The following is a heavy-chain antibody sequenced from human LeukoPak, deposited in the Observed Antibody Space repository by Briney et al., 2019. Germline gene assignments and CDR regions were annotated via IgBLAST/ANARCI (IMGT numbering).Heavy chain of an antibody. J-gene: IGHJ5*02. V-gene: IGHV3-30*18. D-gene: IGHD6-13*01. CDR3: TKSDGDRSSWYCAS. CDR2: ISYDGSNK. Sequence: TGRSLRLSCAASGFTFSSYGMHWVRQAPGKGLEWVAVISYDGSNKYYADSVKGRFTISRDNSKNTLYLQMNSLRVEDTAIYYCTKSDGDRSSWYCASWGQGTLVTVSS. CDR1: GFTFSSYG.